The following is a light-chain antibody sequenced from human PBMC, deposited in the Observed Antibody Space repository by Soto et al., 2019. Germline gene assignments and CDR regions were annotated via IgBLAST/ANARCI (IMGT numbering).Light chain of an antibody. CDR3: QQGFSRPRT. CDR2: TTS. V-gene: IGKV1-39*01. Sequence: DIQMTQSPSSLSASVGDRVTITCRASQSIRSYLNWYQQRPGKAPKLLIYTTSNLESGVPSRFSGSGSGTDFTLTISNLQPEDFATYFCQQGFSRPRTFGLGTTVEVK. J-gene: IGKJ1*01. CDR1: QSIRSY.